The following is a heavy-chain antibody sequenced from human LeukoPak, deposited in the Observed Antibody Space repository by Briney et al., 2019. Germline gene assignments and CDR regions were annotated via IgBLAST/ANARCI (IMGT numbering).Heavy chain of an antibody. CDR3: KKDQGVTTIGVYFDS. D-gene: IGHD5-24*01. CDR1: GFIFRGYA. V-gene: IGHV3-23*01. CDR2: ISGNGSNT. J-gene: IGHJ4*02. Sequence: GGSLRLSCAGSGFIFRGYAMNWVRQAPGKGLEWVWGISGNGSNTYYADSVKSRFTISRDSPKNTLYLQMISLLTDHTAVYYCKKDQGVTTIGVYFDSWGQGALVTVSS.